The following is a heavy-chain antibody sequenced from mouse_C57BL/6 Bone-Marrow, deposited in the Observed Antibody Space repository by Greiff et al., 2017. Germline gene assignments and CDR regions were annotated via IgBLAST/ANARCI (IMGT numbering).Heavy chain of an antibody. CDR1: GYTFTSYW. CDR3: AIHYYSNCWYFDV. J-gene: IGHJ1*03. Sequence: VQLQQPGAELVKPGASVKMSCKASGYTFTSYWITWVKQRPGQGLEWIGDIDPGSGSTNYNEKFKSKATLTVDTSSSTAYMQLSSLTSEDSAVYYCAIHYYSNCWYFDVWCTGTTVTVTA. V-gene: IGHV1-55*01. CDR2: IDPGSGST. D-gene: IGHD2-5*01.